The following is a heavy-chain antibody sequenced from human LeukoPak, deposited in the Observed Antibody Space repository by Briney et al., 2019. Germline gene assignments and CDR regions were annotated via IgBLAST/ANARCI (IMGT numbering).Heavy chain of an antibody. V-gene: IGHV3-48*01. CDR1: GFTFGSYS. CDR2: ISSGSRTI. CDR3: ARESITGHRDFDY. J-gene: IGHJ4*02. D-gene: IGHD1-20*01. Sequence: GGSLRLSCAASGFTFGSYSMNWVRQAPGKELEWISYISSGSRTIYYADSVEGRLTVSRDNAKNSLYLQMRSLRAEDTAVYYCARESITGHRDFDYWGQGTLVTVSS.